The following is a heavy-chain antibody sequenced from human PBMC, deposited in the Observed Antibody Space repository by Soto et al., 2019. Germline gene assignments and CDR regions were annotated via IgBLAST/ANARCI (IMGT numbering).Heavy chain of an antibody. CDR2: IYYSGST. Sequence: SETLSLTCTVSGGSISSSSYYWGWIRQPPGKGLEWIGSIYYSGSTYYNPSLKSRVTISVDTSKNQFSLKLSSVTAADTAVYYCARATGDGELYLDYWGQGTLVTVSS. V-gene: IGHV4-39*07. D-gene: IGHD7-27*01. CDR3: ARATGDGELYLDY. CDR1: GGSISSSSYY. J-gene: IGHJ4*02.